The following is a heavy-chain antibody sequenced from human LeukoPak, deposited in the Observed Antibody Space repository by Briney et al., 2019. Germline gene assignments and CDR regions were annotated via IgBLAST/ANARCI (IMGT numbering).Heavy chain of an antibody. CDR2: INHSGST. Sequence: SETLSLTCAVYGGSFSGYYWSWIRQPPGKGLEWIGEINHSGSTNYNPSLKSRVTISVDTSKNQFSLKLSSVTAADTAVYYCAKELSHYDILTGYYNGLTFDYWGQGTLVTVSS. CDR1: GGSFSGYY. D-gene: IGHD3-9*01. J-gene: IGHJ4*02. V-gene: IGHV4-34*01. CDR3: AKELSHYDILTGYYNGLTFDY.